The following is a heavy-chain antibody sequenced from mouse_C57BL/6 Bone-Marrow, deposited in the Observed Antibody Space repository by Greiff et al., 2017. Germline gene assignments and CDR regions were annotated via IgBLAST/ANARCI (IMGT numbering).Heavy chain of an antibody. CDR2: ISSGGDYI. CDR3: TREERDYDDAMDY. J-gene: IGHJ4*01. CDR1: GFTFSSYA. V-gene: IGHV5-9-1*02. Sequence: EVKLMESGEGLVKPGGSLKLSCAASGFTFSSYAMSWVRQTPEKRLEWVAYISSGGDYIYYAATVKGRFTIARDNARNTLYLQMSSLKSEDTAMYYCTREERDYDDAMDYWGQGTSVTVSS. D-gene: IGHD2-4*01.